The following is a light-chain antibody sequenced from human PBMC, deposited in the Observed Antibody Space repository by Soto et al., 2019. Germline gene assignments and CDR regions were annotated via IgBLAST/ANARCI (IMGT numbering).Light chain of an antibody. CDR2: KAS. CDR1: QSISSW. J-gene: IGKJ1*01. Sequence: DIQMTQSPSTLSASVGDRGTITFRASQSISSWLAWYQQKPGKAPNLLIYKASSLESGVPSRFSGSGSGTEFTLTISSLQPDHFATYYCLQYNSYSWTFGQGTKVDIK. CDR3: LQYNSYSWT. V-gene: IGKV1-5*03.